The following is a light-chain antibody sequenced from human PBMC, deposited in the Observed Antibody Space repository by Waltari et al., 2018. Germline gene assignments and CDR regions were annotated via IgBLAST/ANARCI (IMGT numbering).Light chain of an antibody. V-gene: IGKV3-11*01. CDR1: ESISIS. J-gene: IGKJ1*01. CDR3: QQSNNWPWT. CDR2: DAS. Sequence: EIVLTQSPATLSLSPGERATLSCRASESISISLAWHQQKPGQAPRLLIYDASKRASGIPDRFSGSGSGTDFTLTISRLEPEDFAVYYCQQSNNWPWTFGQGTKVEIK.